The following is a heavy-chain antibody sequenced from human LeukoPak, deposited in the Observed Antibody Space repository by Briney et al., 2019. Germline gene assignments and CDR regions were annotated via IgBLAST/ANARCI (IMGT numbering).Heavy chain of an antibody. D-gene: IGHD6-13*01. CDR3: ARDPESSSFDL. V-gene: IGHV3-7*01. J-gene: IGHJ4*02. CDR1: GFSFSTYG. Sequence: GGSLRLSCAASGFSFSTYGMSWVRQTPEKGLEFVANIDQGGSVRNYMDSLKGRCTISRDNAKKSLYLEINSLRADDTAVYYCARDPESSSFDLWGRGALVTVSS. CDR2: IDQGGSVR.